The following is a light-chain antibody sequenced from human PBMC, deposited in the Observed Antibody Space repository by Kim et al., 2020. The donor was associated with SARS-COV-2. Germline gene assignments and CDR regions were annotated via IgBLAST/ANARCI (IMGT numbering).Light chain of an antibody. CDR2: SVS. CDR3: QQYGVAPPYT. J-gene: IGKJ2*01. CDR1: QSVCSHC. Sequence: SPVEGATLSCRTRQSVCSHCLSWYQQRPGQAPRLLIYSVSTRATGIPDRFSGGGSGTDFTLPISRLQPEDFAVYYCQQYGVAPPYTFGQGTKLEI. V-gene: IGKV3-20*01.